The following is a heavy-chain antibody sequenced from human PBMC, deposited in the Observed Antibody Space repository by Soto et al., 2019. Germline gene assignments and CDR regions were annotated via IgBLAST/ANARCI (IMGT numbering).Heavy chain of an antibody. D-gene: IGHD3-10*01. CDR1: GDSVSSNSAA. CDR3: ARGGEGTRPRPGTFDP. J-gene: IGHJ5*02. V-gene: IGHV6-1*01. CDR2: TYYRSKWYN. Sequence: SQTLSLTCAISGDSVSSNSAAWNWIRQSPSRGLEWLGRTYYRSKWYNDYAVSVKSRITINPDTSKNQFSLQLNSVTPEDTAVYYCARGGEGTRPRPGTFDPWGQGTLVTVSS.